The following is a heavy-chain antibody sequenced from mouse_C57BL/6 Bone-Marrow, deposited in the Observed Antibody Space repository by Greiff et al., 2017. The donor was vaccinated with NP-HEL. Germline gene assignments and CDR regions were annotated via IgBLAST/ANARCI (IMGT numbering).Heavy chain of an antibody. Sequence: QVQLQQPGAELVKPGASVKLSCKASGYTFTSYWMHWVKQRPGQGLEWIGMIHPNSGSTNYNEKFKSKATLTVDKSSSTAYMQLSSLTSEDSAVYYCARGATVVGYFDYWGQGTTLTVSS. CDR1: GYTFTSYW. CDR2: IHPNSGST. J-gene: IGHJ2*01. CDR3: ARGATVVGYFDY. V-gene: IGHV1-64*01. D-gene: IGHD1-1*01.